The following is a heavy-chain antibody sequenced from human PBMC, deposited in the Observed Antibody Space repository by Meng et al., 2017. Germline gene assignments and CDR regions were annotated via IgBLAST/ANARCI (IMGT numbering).Heavy chain of an antibody. CDR3: ARRRFGELLEEYYFDY. V-gene: IGHV1-69*05. CDR2: IIPIFGTA. D-gene: IGHD3-10*01. Sequence: SVKVSCKASGYTFTSYGISWVRQAPGQGLEWMGGIIPIFGTANYAQKFQGRVTITTDESTSTAYMELSSLRSEDTAVYYCARRRFGELLEEYYFDYWGQGTLVTVSS. J-gene: IGHJ4*02. CDR1: GYTFTSYG.